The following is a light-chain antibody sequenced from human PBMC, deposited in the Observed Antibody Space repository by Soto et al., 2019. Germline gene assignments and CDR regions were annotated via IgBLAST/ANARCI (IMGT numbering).Light chain of an antibody. CDR3: SSYTSGSTLYV. CDR2: DVS. CDR1: SSDVGGYNF. Sequence: QSVLTQPASVSGSPGQSITISCTGTSSDVGGYNFVSWFQQHPGKAHKLKIYDVSNRPSGVSNRLSGSKSGNTAPLTISGLQAEDEADYYCSSYTSGSTLYVFGTGTKGTVL. J-gene: IGLJ1*01. V-gene: IGLV2-14*01.